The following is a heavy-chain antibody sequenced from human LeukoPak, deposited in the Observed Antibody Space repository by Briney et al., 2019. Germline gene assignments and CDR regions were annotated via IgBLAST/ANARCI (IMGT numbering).Heavy chain of an antibody. Sequence: SEALSLTCTVSGGSISSYYWSWIRQPAGKGLEWIGRIYTSGSTNYNPSLKSRVTMSVDTSKNQFSLKLSSVTAADTAVYYCASGLQVGAFDYWGQGTLVTVSS. D-gene: IGHD1-26*01. CDR3: ASGLQVGAFDY. CDR2: IYTSGST. V-gene: IGHV4-4*07. CDR1: GGSISSYY. J-gene: IGHJ4*02.